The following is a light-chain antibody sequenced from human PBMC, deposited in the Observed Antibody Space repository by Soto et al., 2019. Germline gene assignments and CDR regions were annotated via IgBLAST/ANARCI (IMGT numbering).Light chain of an antibody. J-gene: IGLJ1*01. V-gene: IGLV2-11*01. CDR2: DVS. CDR1: SSDVGGYNY. Sequence: QSALTQPRSVSGSPGQSVTISCTGTSSDVGGYNYVSWYQQHPGKAPKLMIYDVSKRPSGVPDGFSGSKSGNTASLTISGLQAEDEAGYDCCSYAGSYTLYVFGTGTKVTVL. CDR3: CSYAGSYTLYV.